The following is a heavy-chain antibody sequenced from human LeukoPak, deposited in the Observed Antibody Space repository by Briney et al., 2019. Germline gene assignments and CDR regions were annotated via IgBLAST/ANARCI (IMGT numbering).Heavy chain of an antibody. Sequence: GASVKVSCKASGYTFTSYDINWVRQAPGQGLEWMGWINPNSGGTNYAQKFQGRVTMTRDTSISTAYMELSRLRSDDTAVYYCARVFPSSSSRGLNYLRDYWGQGTLVTVSS. V-gene: IGHV1-2*02. D-gene: IGHD6-6*01. CDR1: GYTFTSYD. J-gene: IGHJ4*02. CDR3: ARVFPSSSSRGLNYLRDY. CDR2: INPNSGGT.